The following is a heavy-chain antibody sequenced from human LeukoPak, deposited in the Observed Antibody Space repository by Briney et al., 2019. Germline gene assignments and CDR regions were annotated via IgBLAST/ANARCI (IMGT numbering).Heavy chain of an antibody. Sequence: PSETLSLTCNVSGDSISSSSYYWAWLRQPPGKGLEWLGSIYYTGSTYYHPTLKSRVTLSIDTSKNQFSLRLSSVTAADTAVYFCARDRFSSGWYFFRWGQGTLVTVSS. CDR1: GDSISSSSYY. V-gene: IGHV4-39*07. J-gene: IGHJ4*02. D-gene: IGHD6-19*01. CDR3: ARDRFSSGWYFFR. CDR2: IYYTGST.